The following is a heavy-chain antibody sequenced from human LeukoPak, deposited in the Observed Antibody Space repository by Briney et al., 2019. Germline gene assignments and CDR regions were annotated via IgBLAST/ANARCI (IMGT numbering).Heavy chain of an antibody. Sequence: GGSLRLSCAASGFTFSSYAMHWVRQAPGKGLEWVAVISYDGSNKYYADSVKGRFTISRDNSKYTLYLQMNSLRAEDTAVYYCAREEGSWYGAIDYWGQGTLVTVSS. V-gene: IGHV3-30*04. CDR2: ISYDGSNK. J-gene: IGHJ4*02. D-gene: IGHD6-13*01. CDR1: GFTFSSYA. CDR3: AREEGSWYGAIDY.